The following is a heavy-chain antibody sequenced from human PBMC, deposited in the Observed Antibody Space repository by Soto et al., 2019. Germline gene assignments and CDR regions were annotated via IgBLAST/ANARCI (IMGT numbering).Heavy chain of an antibody. Sequence: SVILSLTCSIDSISIANTYWTRIRQSPGKGLDWIGYIYHSGRITYNPSLKSRVTISLDMSKNLFSLKLNSLTAADTAVYYCARLKLADTGDYGEFDYWGQG. CDR2: IYHSGRI. CDR1: SISIANTY. CDR3: ARLKLADTGDYGEFDY. V-gene: IGHV4-59*07. J-gene: IGHJ4*02. D-gene: IGHD2-21*02.